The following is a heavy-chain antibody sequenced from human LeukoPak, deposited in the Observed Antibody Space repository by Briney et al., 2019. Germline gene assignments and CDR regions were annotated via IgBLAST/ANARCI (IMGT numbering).Heavy chain of an antibody. CDR2: ISAYNGNT. CDR1: GYTFTSYG. CDR3: ARDGSARIFYYYYYMDV. D-gene: IGHD6-6*01. V-gene: IGHV1-18*01. Sequence: GASVKVSCKASGYTFTSYGISWVRQAPGQGLEWMGWISAYNGNTNYAQKLQGRVTMTTDTSTSTAYMELRSLRSEDTAVYYCARDGSARIFYYYYYMDVWGKGTTVTVSS. J-gene: IGHJ6*03.